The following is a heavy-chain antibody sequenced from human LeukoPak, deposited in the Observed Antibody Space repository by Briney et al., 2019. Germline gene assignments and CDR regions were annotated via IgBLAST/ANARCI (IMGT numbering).Heavy chain of an antibody. V-gene: IGHV1-46*01. CDR3: ARDSTPTYYSGTYYFEY. CDR2: INPSVGST. CDR1: GYTFTSYY. J-gene: IGHJ4*01. D-gene: IGHD1-26*01. Sequence: ASVKVSCKASGYTFTSYYMHWVRQAPGQGLEWMGIINPSVGSTTYAQKLQGRVTMTRDTSTSTVYMELSSLRSEDTAVYYCARDSTPTYYSGTYYFEYWGQGTLVSVSS.